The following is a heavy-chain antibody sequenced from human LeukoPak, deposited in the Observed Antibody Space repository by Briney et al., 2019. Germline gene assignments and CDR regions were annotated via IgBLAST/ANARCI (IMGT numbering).Heavy chain of an antibody. D-gene: IGHD3-22*01. J-gene: IGHJ4*02. CDR2: ISGSGGST. V-gene: IGHV3-23*01. Sequence: PGGSLRPSCAASGFSFSGYWMSWVRQTPGKGLEWVSAISGSGGSTYYADSVKGRFTISRDNSKNTLYLQMNSLRAEDTAVYYCAKAVAGQGYYYDSSGYYSHGALDYWGQGTLVTVSS. CDR3: AKAVAGQGYYYDSSGYYSHGALDY. CDR1: GFSFSGYW.